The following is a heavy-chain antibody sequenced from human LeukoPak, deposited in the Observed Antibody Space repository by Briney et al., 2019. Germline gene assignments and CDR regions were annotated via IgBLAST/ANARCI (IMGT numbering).Heavy chain of an antibody. D-gene: IGHD3-22*01. CDR3: AKSLYDSSGYYLPFDY. CDR2: IRYDGSNK. J-gene: IGHJ4*02. V-gene: IGHV3-30*02. Sequence: PGGSLRLSCAASGFTFSSYGMHRVRQAPGKGLEWVAFIRYDGSNKYYADSVKGRFTISRDNSKNTLYLQMNSLRAEDTAVYYCAKSLYDSSGYYLPFDYWGQGTLVTVSS. CDR1: GFTFSSYG.